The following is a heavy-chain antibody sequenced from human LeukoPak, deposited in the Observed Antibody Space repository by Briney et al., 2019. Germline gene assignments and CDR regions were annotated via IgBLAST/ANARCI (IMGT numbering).Heavy chain of an antibody. V-gene: IGHV3-9*01. CDR3: AKDTGGNGAYFYAMDV. CDR2: INWNSDTK. CDR1: GFSFHNYA. J-gene: IGHJ6*02. D-gene: IGHD4-23*01. Sequence: PGGSLRLSCVGSGFSFHNYAMHWVRRPPGKGLEWVSAINWNSDTKAYADSVKGRFTISRDRARNSLYLQMDSLRPEDTALYYCAKDTGGNGAYFYAMDVWGQGTSVTVSS.